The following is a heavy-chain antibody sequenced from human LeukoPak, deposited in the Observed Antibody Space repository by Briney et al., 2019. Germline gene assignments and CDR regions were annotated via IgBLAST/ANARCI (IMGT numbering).Heavy chain of an antibody. J-gene: IGHJ6*02. Sequence: PGGSLRLSCSASGFIFSDHNMNWVRQAPGKGLEWLSYISGSGGVIHSADSVEGRFTISRDNAKNSLYLQMSSLRAEDTAVYYCARASGMGQYYDILTGYYKDWVRGYYYYGMDVWGQGATVTVSS. V-gene: IGHV3-21*04. CDR2: ISGSGGVI. CDR3: ARASGMGQYYDILTGYYKDWVRGYYYYGMDV. CDR1: GFIFSDHN. D-gene: IGHD3-9*01.